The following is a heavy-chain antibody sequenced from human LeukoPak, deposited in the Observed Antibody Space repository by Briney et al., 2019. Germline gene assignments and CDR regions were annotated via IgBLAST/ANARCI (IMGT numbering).Heavy chain of an antibody. D-gene: IGHD2-2*01. CDR3: AKVPAAYYFDY. J-gene: IGHJ4*02. CDR2: IWYDGSNK. CDR1: GFTFSSYG. Sequence: GGSLRLSCAASGFTFSSYGMHWVRQAPGKGLEWVAVIWYDGSNKYYADSVKGRFTISRDNSKNTLYLQMNSLRAEDTAVYYCAKVPAAYYFDYWGQGTLVTVSS. V-gene: IGHV3-33*06.